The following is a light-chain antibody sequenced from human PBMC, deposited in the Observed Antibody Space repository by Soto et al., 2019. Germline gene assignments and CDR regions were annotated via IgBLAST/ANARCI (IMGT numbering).Light chain of an antibody. CDR2: SSP. CDR3: AAWDDSLSGVV. V-gene: IGLV1-44*01. CDR1: SSNIGSNP. J-gene: IGLJ2*01. Sequence: QSVLTQPPSASGTPGQTVTISCSGGSSNIGSNPVNWYQHLPGMAPKLLIYSSPQRPSGVPARFSGSKSGTSASLAINGRQSEDEADYYCAAWDDSLSGVVFGGGTELTVL.